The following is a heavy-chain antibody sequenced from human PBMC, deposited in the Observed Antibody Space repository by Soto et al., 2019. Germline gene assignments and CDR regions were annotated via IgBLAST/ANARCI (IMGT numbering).Heavy chain of an antibody. V-gene: IGHV3-11*01. Sequence: GSLRLSCAASGFTFSDYYMSWIRQAPGKGLEWVSYISSSGSTIYYADSVKGRFTISRDNAKNSLYLQMNSLRAEDTAVYYCARDTGMGYGSAWYFDYWGQGTLVTVSS. J-gene: IGHJ4*02. D-gene: IGHD5-18*01. CDR3: ARDTGMGYGSAWYFDY. CDR1: GFTFSDYY. CDR2: ISSSGSTI.